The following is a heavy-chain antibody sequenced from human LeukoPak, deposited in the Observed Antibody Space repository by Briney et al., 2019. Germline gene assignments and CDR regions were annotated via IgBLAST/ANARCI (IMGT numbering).Heavy chain of an antibody. CDR1: GFNFDDYA. V-gene: IGHV3-9*01. CDR3: AKGGHYYASAGFTYFDY. CDR2: ISWNSGVI. Sequence: PGRSLRLSCVTSGFNFDDYAMHWVRQAPGKGLEGVSGISWNSGVIDYADSVQGRFTVSRDNAKNSLYLEMSSLRAEDTALYFCAKGGHYYASAGFTYFDYWGQGILVTVSS. D-gene: IGHD3-22*01. J-gene: IGHJ4*02.